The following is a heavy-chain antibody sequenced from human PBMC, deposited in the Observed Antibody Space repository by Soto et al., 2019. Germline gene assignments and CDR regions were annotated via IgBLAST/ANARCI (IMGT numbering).Heavy chain of an antibody. CDR3: AKVASNWYYTRYYFDY. CDR1: GFTFSSYA. Sequence: EVHLLESGGGLVQPGGSLRLSCAASGFTFSSYAMSWVRQAPGKGLEWVSTISGGGGGATYYGDSVKGRFTISRDTYKNTLSLQMNSLRGDDTAVYYCAKVASNWYYTRYYFDYWGQGTLVTVFS. CDR2: ISGGGGGAT. D-gene: IGHD1-7*01. J-gene: IGHJ4*02. V-gene: IGHV3-23*01.